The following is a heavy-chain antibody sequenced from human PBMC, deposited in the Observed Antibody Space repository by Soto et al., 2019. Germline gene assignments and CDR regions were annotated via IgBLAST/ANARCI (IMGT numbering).Heavy chain of an antibody. D-gene: IGHD3-9*01. Sequence: ASVKVSCKASGYTFTGYYMHWVRQAPGQGFGWMGRISPKSGGTNYAQKFQGRVTMTWDTSLNTAYMELSSLMFEDTAVYYCARPPGYASDWYYFDLWGQGTLVTVSS. V-gene: IGHV1-2*02. CDR2: ISPKSGGT. CDR1: GYTFTGYY. CDR3: ARPPGYASDWYYFDL. J-gene: IGHJ4*02.